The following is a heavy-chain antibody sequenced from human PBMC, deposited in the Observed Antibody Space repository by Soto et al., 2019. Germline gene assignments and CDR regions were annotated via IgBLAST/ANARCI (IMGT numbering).Heavy chain of an antibody. CDR3: ARGRLLPAVNFDY. J-gene: IGHJ4*02. CDR2: IYHSGSA. V-gene: IGHV4-30-2*01. Sequence: SETLSLTCAVSGDSISSGGYSWSWIRRPPGKGLEWIGYIYHSGSASYNPSLKSRVTISVDGSKNHFSLQLTSVTAADTAVYYCARGRLLPAVNFDYWGQGALVTVSS. D-gene: IGHD3-22*01. CDR1: GDSISSGGYS.